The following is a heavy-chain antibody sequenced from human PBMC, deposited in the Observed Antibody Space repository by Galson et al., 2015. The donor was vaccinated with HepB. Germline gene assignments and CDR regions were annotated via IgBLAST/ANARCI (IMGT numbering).Heavy chain of an antibody. V-gene: IGHV6-1*01. CDR2: TYFRSKWRI. Sequence: CAISGDSVTSNSAVWNWIRQSPSRGLEWLGRTYFRSKWRIDYAMSVKSRITISADTSDNQFSLLLRSVTPKDTAVYYCAYGSDVWGPGTTVIVAS. CDR3: AYGSDV. J-gene: IGHJ6*02. CDR1: GDSVTSNSAV.